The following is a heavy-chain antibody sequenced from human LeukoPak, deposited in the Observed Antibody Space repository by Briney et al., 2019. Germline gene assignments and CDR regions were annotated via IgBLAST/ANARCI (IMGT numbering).Heavy chain of an antibody. CDR2: IYTSGST. CDR1: SYSISSGYY. CDR3: AREGNYYDSSGPPYFQH. V-gene: IGHV4-61*02. J-gene: IGHJ1*01. Sequence: SETLSLTCAVSSYSISSGYYWSWIRQPAGKGLEWIGRIYTSGSTNYNPSLKSRVTISVDTSKNQFSLKLSSVTAADTAVYYCAREGNYYDSSGPPYFQHWGQGTLVTVSS. D-gene: IGHD3-22*01.